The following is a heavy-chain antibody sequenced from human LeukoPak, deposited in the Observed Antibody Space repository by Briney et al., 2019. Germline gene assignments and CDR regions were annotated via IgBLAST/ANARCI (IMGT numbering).Heavy chain of an antibody. Sequence: GGSLRLSCAASGFTFSSYSMNWVRQAPGKGLEWVSYISSSSSTIYYADSVKGRFTISRDNVKNSLYLQMNSLRAEDTAVYYCAGAYYYDSSGYCYFDCWGQGTLVTVSS. CDR1: GFTFSSYS. CDR3: AGAYYYDSSGYCYFDC. V-gene: IGHV3-48*01. J-gene: IGHJ4*02. CDR2: ISSSSSTI. D-gene: IGHD3-22*01.